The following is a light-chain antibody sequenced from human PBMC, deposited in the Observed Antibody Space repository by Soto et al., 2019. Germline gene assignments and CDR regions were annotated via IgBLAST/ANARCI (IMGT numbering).Light chain of an antibody. V-gene: IGKV1-39*01. Sequence: DIQMTHSPCSLSASVVDGVTRTCRASQSISSYLNWYQQKPGKAPKLLIYAASSLQSGVPSRFSGSGSGTDFTLTISSLQPEDFATYYCQKSYSTLINFGKGKRRAIK. CDR1: QSISSY. CDR3: QKSYSTLIN. CDR2: AAS. J-gene: IGKJ5*01.